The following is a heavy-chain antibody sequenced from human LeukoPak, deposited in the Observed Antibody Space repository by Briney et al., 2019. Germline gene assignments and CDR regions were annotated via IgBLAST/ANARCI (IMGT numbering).Heavy chain of an antibody. CDR2: IYTSGST. Sequence: PSETLSLTCTVSGGSISSGSYYWSWIRRPAGKGLEWIGRIYTSGSTNYNPSLKSRVTISVDTSKNQFPLKLSSVTAADTAVYYCARVGYGDYAWFDPWGQGTLVTVSS. J-gene: IGHJ5*02. D-gene: IGHD4-17*01. CDR3: ARVGYGDYAWFDP. V-gene: IGHV4-61*02. CDR1: GGSISSGSYY.